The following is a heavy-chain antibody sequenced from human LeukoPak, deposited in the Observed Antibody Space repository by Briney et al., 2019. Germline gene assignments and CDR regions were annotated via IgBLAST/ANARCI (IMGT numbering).Heavy chain of an antibody. CDR3: ARRIQGMAPYYFDY. CDR2: INSDGGST. V-gene: IGHV3-74*01. CDR1: GFTFSSYW. Sequence: GSLRLSCTASGFTFSSYWMHWVRQAPGKGLVWVSRINSDGGSTSYADSVKGRFTISRDNAKNTLYLQMNSLRAEDTAVYYCARRIQGMAPYYFDYWGQGTLVTVSS. D-gene: IGHD5-24*01. J-gene: IGHJ4*02.